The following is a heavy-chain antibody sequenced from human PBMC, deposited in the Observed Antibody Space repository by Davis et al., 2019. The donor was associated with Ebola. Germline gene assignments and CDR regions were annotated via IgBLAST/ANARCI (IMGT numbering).Heavy chain of an antibody. CDR3: ATGWLRGGGFAT. V-gene: IGHV6-1*01. J-gene: IGHJ5*02. CDR2: TYYNSMWSS. CDR1: GDSVSSNSAA. D-gene: IGHD5-12*01. Sequence: HSQTLSLTCAISGDSVSSNSAACNWIRQSPPRGLEWLGRTYYNSMWSSDYALSVKSRITINPDTSKNQFSLQLTSVTPEDTAVYYCATGWLRGGGFATWGQGTLVIVSS.